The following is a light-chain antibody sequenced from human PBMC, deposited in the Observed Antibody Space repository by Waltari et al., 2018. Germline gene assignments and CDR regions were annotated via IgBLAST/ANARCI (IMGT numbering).Light chain of an antibody. V-gene: IGKV4-1*01. CDR2: WAS. Sequence: DIVMTQSPDSLAVSLGGRATINCKSSRSVLDTSKNKNFLAWYQLKPGQSPKLLIYWASTRESGVPDRFRASVSGTGFTLTISSLQAEDVAIYSCQQYYAAPYTFGQGTKVEIK. CDR3: QQYYAAPYT. J-gene: IGKJ2*01. CDR1: RSVLDTSKNKNF.